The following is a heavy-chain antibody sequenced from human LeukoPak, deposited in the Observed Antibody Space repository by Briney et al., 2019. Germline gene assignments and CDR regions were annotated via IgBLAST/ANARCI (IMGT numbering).Heavy chain of an antibody. D-gene: IGHD3-3*01. CDR3: ARGATYYDFWSGYLYYFDY. CDR1: GYTFTSYG. J-gene: IGHJ4*02. CDR2: ISAYNGNT. V-gene: IGHV1-18*01. Sequence: ASVKISCKASGYTFTSYGISWVRQAPGQGLEWMGWISAYNGNTNYAQKLQGRVTMTTDTSTSTAYMELSSLRSEDTAVYYCARGATYYDFWSGYLYYFDYWGQGTLVTVSS.